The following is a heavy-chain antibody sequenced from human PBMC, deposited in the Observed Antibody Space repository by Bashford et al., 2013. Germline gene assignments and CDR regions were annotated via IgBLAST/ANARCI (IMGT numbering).Heavy chain of an antibody. CDR3: ARAPHGSYYYGSGSYYNHFDY. CDR1: GYTFTSYG. D-gene: IGHD3-10*01. Sequence: ASVKVSCKASGYTFTSYGISWVRQAPGQGLEWMGWISAYNGNTNYAQKLQGRVTMTTDTSTSTAYMELRSLRSDDTAVYYCARAPHGSYYYGSGSYYNHFDYWAREPWSPSPQ. V-gene: IGHV1-18*01. J-gene: IGHJ4*02. CDR2: ISAYNGNT.